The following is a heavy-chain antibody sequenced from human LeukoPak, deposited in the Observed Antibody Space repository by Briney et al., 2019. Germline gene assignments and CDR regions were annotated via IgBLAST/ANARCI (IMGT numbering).Heavy chain of an antibody. D-gene: IGHD2-21*02. CDR3: ARWTGQMEICVVGVPAIISAFDI. CDR1: GGSFIGYY. CDR2: MNRGGST. V-gene: IGHV4-34*01. Sequence: PSETLSLTCAVYGGSFIGYYWSWIRQPPGKGLEWIGEMNRGGSTNYNPSLKSRVTISVDTSKNQFSLKLSSVTAADTAVYYSARWTGQMEICVVGVPAIISAFDIWGQGTMVTVSS. J-gene: IGHJ3*02.